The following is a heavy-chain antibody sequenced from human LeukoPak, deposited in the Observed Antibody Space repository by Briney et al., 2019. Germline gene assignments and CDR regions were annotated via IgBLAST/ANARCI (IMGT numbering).Heavy chain of an antibody. CDR3: AKDAPTQSPYYYYGMDV. D-gene: IGHD5-24*01. CDR2: ISSNGGST. J-gene: IGHJ6*02. CDR1: GFTFSSYA. Sequence: GSLRLSCAASGFTFSSYAMHWVRQAPGKGLEYVSAISSNGGSTYYANSVKGRFTISRDNSKNTLYLQMNSLRAEDTAVYYCAKDAPTQSPYYYYGMDVWGQGTTVTVSS. V-gene: IGHV3-64*01.